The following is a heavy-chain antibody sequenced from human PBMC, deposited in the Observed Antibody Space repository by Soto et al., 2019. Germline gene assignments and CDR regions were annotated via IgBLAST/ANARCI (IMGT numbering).Heavy chain of an antibody. CDR2: IYHSGST. CDR3: ARRHYYDISGLTWEWFDP. CDR1: GGSISSGGYS. V-gene: IGHV4-30-2*01. Sequence: PSETLSLTCAVSGGSISSGGYSWRWIRQPPGKGLEWIGYIYHSGSTYYNPSLKSRVTISVDTSKNQFSLNLNSVTAADTAVYYCARRHYYDISGLTWEWFDPWGQGTLVTVSS. J-gene: IGHJ5*02. D-gene: IGHD3-22*01.